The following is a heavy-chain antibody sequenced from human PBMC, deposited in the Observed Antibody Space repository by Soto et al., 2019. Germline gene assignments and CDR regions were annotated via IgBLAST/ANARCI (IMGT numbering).Heavy chain of an antibody. CDR1: SGSVSDGTYY. J-gene: IGHJ4*02. CDR2: IYYTGTS. V-gene: IGHV4-39*01. CDR3: ARHGGSTVVAPFDY. Sequence: PSETLSLTCTVSSGSVSDGTYYWGWIRQPPGKGLEWIGSIYYTGTSYYNPSLKSRVTISVDTSKNQFSLKLNSLTAADTAVYYCARHGGSTVVAPFDYWGQGKLVTVSS. D-gene: IGHD4-17*01.